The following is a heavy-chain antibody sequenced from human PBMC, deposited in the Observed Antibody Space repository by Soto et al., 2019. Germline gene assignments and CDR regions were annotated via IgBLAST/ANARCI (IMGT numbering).Heavy chain of an antibody. CDR2: ISPYNGDT. D-gene: IGHD4-4*01. CDR1: GYTFTNYG. Sequence: QVQLVQSGPEVKKPGASVRVSCQTSGYTFTNYGISWLRQAPGQGLEWMGWISPYNGDTNFAQKVQGRVTLTTDTSTSTAYMQLWSMTSADTAMYYCASDSLGTETTSYLDPWGQGTLCTVAS. V-gene: IGHV1-18*04. J-gene: IGHJ5*02. CDR3: ASDSLGTETTSYLDP.